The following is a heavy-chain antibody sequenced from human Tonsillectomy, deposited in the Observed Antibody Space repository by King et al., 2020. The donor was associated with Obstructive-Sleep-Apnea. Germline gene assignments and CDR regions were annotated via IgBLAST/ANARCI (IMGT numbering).Heavy chain of an antibody. J-gene: IGHJ5*02. CDR3: ARKGLGYCSGGSCYSEKGNWFDP. D-gene: IGHD2-15*01. V-gene: IGHV5-10-1*01. CDR2: IDSSDSYT. Sequence: QLVQSGAEVKKPGESLRISCKGSGYSFTSYWISWVRQMPGKGLEWMGRIDSSDSYTNYSPSFQGHVTIPADKSISTAYLQWSSLKASDTAMYYCARKGLGYCSGGSCYSEKGNWFDPWGQGTLVTVSS. CDR1: GYSFTSYW.